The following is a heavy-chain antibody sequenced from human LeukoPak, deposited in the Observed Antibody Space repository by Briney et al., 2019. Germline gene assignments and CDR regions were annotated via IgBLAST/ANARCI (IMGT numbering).Heavy chain of an antibody. J-gene: IGHJ4*02. V-gene: IGHV4-39*01. Sequence: PSETLSLTCNVSGGSINNSSYYWGWIRQPPGKGLEWIGSIYYSESTYFNPSLKSRVTISVDTSKNQLSLKLRSVTSADTAEHYCASGEQWLVRGYYFDYWGQGTLVTVSS. CDR1: GGSINNSSYY. CDR3: ASGEQWLVRGYYFDY. CDR2: IYYSEST. D-gene: IGHD6-19*01.